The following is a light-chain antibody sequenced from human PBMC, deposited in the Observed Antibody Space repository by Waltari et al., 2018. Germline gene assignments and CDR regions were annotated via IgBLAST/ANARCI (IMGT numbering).Light chain of an antibody. CDR3: QLWDGNSDRFVV. CDR1: GIGSKA. Sequence: YVVPQPPPLYVAPRQDANITSPGKGIGSKAVKCYQQKPGRAPVAVVYADTDRPSGIPDRFSGSNSGNTATLTISGVEAGDEADYYCQLWDGNSDRFVVFGGGTKLTVL. J-gene: IGLJ2*01. V-gene: IGLV3-21*02. CDR2: ADT.